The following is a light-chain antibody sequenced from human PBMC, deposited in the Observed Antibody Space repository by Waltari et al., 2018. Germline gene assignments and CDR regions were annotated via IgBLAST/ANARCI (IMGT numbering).Light chain of an antibody. V-gene: IGKV3-20*01. CDR1: QSVIRSY. J-gene: IGKJ1*01. Sequence: EIVLTQSPGTLSLSPGETAILSCRASQSVIRSYLAWYQQKPGQAPRLLIFGASSRATGLPDRFSGSGSGTDFSLTISRLEPEDFAMYYCQHYSNSPWTFGQGTKVEIK. CDR3: QHYSNSPWT. CDR2: GAS.